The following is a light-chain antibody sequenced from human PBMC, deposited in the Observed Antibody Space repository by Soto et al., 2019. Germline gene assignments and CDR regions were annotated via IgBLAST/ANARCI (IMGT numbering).Light chain of an antibody. Sequence: QSVLTQPASVSGSPGQSITISCTGPSSDVGAYNYVSWYQQHPGKAPKLMIYEVSTRPSGVSNRFSGSKSGNTASLTISGLQAEDEADYYCTSYTSSSTWVFGGGTKLTVL. CDR3: TSYTSSSTWV. J-gene: IGLJ3*02. CDR2: EVS. CDR1: SSDVGAYNY. V-gene: IGLV2-14*01.